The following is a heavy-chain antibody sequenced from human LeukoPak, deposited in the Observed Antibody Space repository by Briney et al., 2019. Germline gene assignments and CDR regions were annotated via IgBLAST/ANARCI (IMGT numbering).Heavy chain of an antibody. Sequence: SETLSLTCTVSGGSISTYYWGWIRQPPGKGLEWIGSIHSSGSTYYNSSLNHRITISVDTSKNQFSLKLGSVTAADTAVYYCASPVLAAAGQIDYWGQGTLVTVSS. V-gene: IGHV4-39*01. CDR3: ASPVLAAAGQIDY. CDR2: IHSSGST. D-gene: IGHD6-13*01. J-gene: IGHJ4*02. CDR1: GGSISTYY.